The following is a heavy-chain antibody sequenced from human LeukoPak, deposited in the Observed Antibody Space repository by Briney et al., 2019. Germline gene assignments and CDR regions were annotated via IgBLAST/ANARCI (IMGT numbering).Heavy chain of an antibody. CDR3: ASGLELPYFDY. Sequence: SETLSLTCAVSGGSISSGGYSWSWIWQPPGKALEWIGYIYHSGSTYYNPSLKSRVTISVDRSKNQFSLKLSSVTAVDTAVYYCASGLELPYFDYWGQGTLVTVSS. J-gene: IGHJ4*02. V-gene: IGHV4-30-2*01. D-gene: IGHD1-26*01. CDR2: IYHSGST. CDR1: GGSISSGGYS.